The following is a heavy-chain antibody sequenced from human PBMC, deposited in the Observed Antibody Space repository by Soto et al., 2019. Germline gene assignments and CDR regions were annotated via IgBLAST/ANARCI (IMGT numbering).Heavy chain of an antibody. CDR3: ARDLLALTNTGCYDSSGYYGPRYDYYGMDA. D-gene: IGHD3-22*01. CDR1: GYTFTSYG. J-gene: IGHJ6*02. V-gene: IGHV1-18*01. CDR2: ISAYNGNT. Sequence: QVQLVQSGAEVKKPGASVKVSCKASGYTFTSYGTSWVRQAPGQGLEWMGWISAYNGNTNYAQKLQGRVTMTTDTSTSTAYMELRSLRSDDTAVYYCARDLLALTNTGCYDSSGYYGPRYDYYGMDAWGQGTTVTVSS.